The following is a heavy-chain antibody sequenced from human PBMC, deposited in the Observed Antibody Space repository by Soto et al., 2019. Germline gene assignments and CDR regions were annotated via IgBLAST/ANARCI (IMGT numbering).Heavy chain of an antibody. CDR2: IYPGDSDT. D-gene: IGHD3-3*01. CDR1: GYSFTSYW. V-gene: IGHV5-51*01. CDR3: ARSADFWSGYFPQAMDV. Sequence: PGESLKISGKGSGYSFTSYWIGWVRQMPGKGLEWMGIIYPGDSDTRYSPSFQGQVTISADKSISTAYLQWSSLKASDTAMYYCARSADFWSGYFPQAMDVWGKGTTVTVSS. J-gene: IGHJ6*03.